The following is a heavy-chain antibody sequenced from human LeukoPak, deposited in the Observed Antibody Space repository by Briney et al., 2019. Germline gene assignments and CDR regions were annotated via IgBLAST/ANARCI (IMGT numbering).Heavy chain of an antibody. D-gene: IGHD5-12*01. Sequence: SGGSLRLSCAASGFNFIDYSMNWVRQAPGKGLEWISYIGISSGNTKYADSVKGRFTISRDKARNSLYLQMSSLRVEDTAMYYCARDHRYAFDNWGHGTLVTVSS. J-gene: IGHJ4*01. CDR2: IGISSGNT. V-gene: IGHV3-48*01. CDR1: GFNFIDYS. CDR3: ARDHRYAFDN.